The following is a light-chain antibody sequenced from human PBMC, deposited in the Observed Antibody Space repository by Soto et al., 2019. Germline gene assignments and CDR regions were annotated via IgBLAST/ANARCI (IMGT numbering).Light chain of an antibody. CDR3: CSYARTVI. J-gene: IGLJ2*01. V-gene: IGLV2-23*02. CDR2: EVS. Sequence: QSALTQPASVSGSPGQSITISCTGTSSDIGNYNLVSWYQQHPGKAPKIMIYEVSKRPSGVSNRFSGSKSGNTASLTISGLQAEDEADYYCCSYARTVIFGGGTKLTV. CDR1: SSDIGNYNL.